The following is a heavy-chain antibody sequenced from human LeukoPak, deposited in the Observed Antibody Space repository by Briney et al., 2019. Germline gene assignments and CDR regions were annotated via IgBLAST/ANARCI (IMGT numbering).Heavy chain of an antibody. D-gene: IGHD3-22*01. V-gene: IGHV1-3*01. CDR2: INAGNGNT. Sequence: ASVKVSCKASGYTFTSYAMHWVRQAPGQRLEWMGWINAGNGNTKYSQKFQGRVTITRDTSASTAYMELSSLRSEDTAVYYCARGNSYYDSSGPWGQGTLVTVSS. CDR1: GYTFTSYA. J-gene: IGHJ4*02. CDR3: ARGNSYYDSSGP.